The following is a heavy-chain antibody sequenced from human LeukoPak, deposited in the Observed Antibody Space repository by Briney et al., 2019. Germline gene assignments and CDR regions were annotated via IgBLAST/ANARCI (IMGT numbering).Heavy chain of an antibody. Sequence: GASVKVSCKAFGDTFSTYSINWVRQAPGQGLEWMGGIIPLFATPNYAQEFQDRVTITADKSTSTAYMELSSLRSEDTAVYYCARAGIPGYCSSATCSNWFDPWGQGTLVTVSS. V-gene: IGHV1-69*06. D-gene: IGHD2-15*01. J-gene: IGHJ5*02. CDR2: IIPLFATP. CDR1: GDTFSTYS. CDR3: ARAGIPGYCSSATCSNWFDP.